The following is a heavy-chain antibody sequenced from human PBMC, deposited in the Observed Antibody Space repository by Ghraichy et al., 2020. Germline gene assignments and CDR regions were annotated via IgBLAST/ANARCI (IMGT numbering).Heavy chain of an antibody. CDR1: GGSISTLF. CDR3: ARGRLSSSRTSLEY. J-gene: IGHJ4*02. V-gene: IGHV4-59*11. D-gene: IGHD6-13*01. Sequence: SETLSLTCTVSGGSISTLFWTWIRQPPGKGLEWIGYISYSGSTNYNPSLKSRVTVSMDTSKNQFSLRLSSVTAADTAVYYCARGRLSSSRTSLEYWGQGALFSVSS. CDR2: ISYSGST.